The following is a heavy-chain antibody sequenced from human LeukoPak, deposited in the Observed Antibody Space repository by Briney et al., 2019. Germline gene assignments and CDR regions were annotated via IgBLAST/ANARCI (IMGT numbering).Heavy chain of an antibody. V-gene: IGHV4-59*01. Sequence: PSETLSLTCTVSGGSISSDYWSWIRQPPGKGLEWIGYIHYSGSTNYNPSLKSRVTISVDTSKNQFSLKLSSVTAADTAVYYCACARGYIYGYPFDYWGQGTLVTVSS. CDR3: ACARGYIYGYPFDY. D-gene: IGHD5-18*01. CDR2: IHYSGST. J-gene: IGHJ4*02. CDR1: GGSISSDY.